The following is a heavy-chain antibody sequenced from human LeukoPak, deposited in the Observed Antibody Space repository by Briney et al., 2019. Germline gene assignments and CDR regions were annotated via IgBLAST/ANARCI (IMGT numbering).Heavy chain of an antibody. J-gene: IGHJ4*02. V-gene: IGHV3-33*01. CDR2: IWSDGSYK. CDR3: ARDFSLQLFDY. D-gene: IGHD5-24*01. CDR1: GFTFSSYG. Sequence: GRSLRLSCAASGFTFSSYGFHWVRQAPGKGLEWVAVIWSDGSYKYYADSVKGRCTISRDDSKNTLYLQMNSLRAEDTAVYYCARDFSLQLFDYWGQGTLVTVFS.